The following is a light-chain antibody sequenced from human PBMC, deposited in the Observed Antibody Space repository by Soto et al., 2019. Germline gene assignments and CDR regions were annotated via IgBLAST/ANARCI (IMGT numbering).Light chain of an antibody. J-gene: IGKJ2*01. CDR3: QQYNSSPYT. V-gene: IGKV3-20*01. Sequence: EIVLTQSPGTLSLSPGERATLSCRASQSVSSSYLAWYQQKPGQAPGLLIYGASSRATGIPDRFSGSGSGTDFPLTISRLEPEDFAVYYCQQYNSSPYTFGQGTKLEIK. CDR2: GAS. CDR1: QSVSSSY.